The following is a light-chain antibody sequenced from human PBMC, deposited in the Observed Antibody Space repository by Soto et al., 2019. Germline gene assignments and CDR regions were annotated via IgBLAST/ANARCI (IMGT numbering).Light chain of an antibody. CDR3: CSFAGGLFV. CDR2: DVS. J-gene: IGLJ1*01. CDR1: SSNVGSHNY. Sequence: QAVLTQPRSVSGTQGHAVTISCTQTSSNVGSHNYVSWYQQHPGKAPKLIINDVSKRPSGVPDRFSGSKSGNTASLTISGLQAEDEADYYCCSFAGGLFVFGAGTKVTVL. V-gene: IGLV2-11*01.